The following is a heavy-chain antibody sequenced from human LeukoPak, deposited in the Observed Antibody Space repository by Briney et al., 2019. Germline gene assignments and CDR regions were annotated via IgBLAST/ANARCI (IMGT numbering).Heavy chain of an antibody. CDR2: ISAYNGNT. Sequence: GASVKVSCKASGYTFTSYGISWVRQAPGQGLEWMGWISAYNGNTNYAQKLQGRVTMTRDTSISTAYMELSRLRSDDTAVYYCAREFGESDYWGQGTLVTVSS. J-gene: IGHJ4*02. V-gene: IGHV1-18*01. CDR3: AREFGESDY. CDR1: GYTFTSYG. D-gene: IGHD3-10*01.